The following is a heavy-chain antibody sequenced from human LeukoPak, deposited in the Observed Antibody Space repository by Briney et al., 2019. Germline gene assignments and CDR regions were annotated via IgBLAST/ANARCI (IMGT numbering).Heavy chain of an antibody. Sequence: SETLSFTCGVSGGSISSGGYSWRWIRQPPGKGLEWIGYIYYSGSTSYNPSLKSQLSISVDTSKNQFSLKLSSVTTADTAVYYCARNQDDSSDYYYFDYWGQGTLVTVSS. CDR1: GGSISSGGYS. CDR3: ARNQDDSSDYYYFDY. CDR2: IYYSGST. D-gene: IGHD3-22*01. J-gene: IGHJ4*02. V-gene: IGHV4-30-4*07.